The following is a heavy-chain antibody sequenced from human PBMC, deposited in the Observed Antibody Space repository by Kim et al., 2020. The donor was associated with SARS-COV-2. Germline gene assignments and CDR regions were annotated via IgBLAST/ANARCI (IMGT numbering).Heavy chain of an antibody. J-gene: IGHJ4*02. V-gene: IGHV4-59*01. CDR3: ARAPSGVVTTYYFDY. Sequence: PSLKSRVTISVDTSKNQFSLKLSSVTAADTAVYYCARAPSGVVTTYYFDYWGQGTLVTVSS. D-gene: IGHD2-21*02.